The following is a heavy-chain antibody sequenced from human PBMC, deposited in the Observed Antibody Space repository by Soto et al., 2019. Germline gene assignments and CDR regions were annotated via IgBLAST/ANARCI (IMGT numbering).Heavy chain of an antibody. D-gene: IGHD6-13*01. CDR3: ARYNAAYGTYYFDF. CDR2: INHRGSA. V-gene: IGHV4-4*02. J-gene: IGHJ4*02. Sequence: PSETLSLTCAVSGASVSSTYWWSWVRQPPGKGPEWIGEINHRGSANYNPSLKSRVTISVDISKSQFSLRLTSVTAADTAVYYCARYNAAYGTYYFDFWGQGALVT. CDR1: GASVSSTYW.